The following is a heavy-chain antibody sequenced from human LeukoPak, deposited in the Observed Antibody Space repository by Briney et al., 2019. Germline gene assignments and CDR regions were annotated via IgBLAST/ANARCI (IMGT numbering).Heavy chain of an antibody. CDR1: GGSISSYY. D-gene: IGHD6-13*01. V-gene: IGHV4-59*01. Sequence: SETLSLTCTVSGGSISSYYWSWIRQPPGKGLEWIGYIYYSGSTNYNPSLKSRVTISVDTSKNQFSLKLSSVTAADTAVYYCASEAAAGTGLIDYWGQGTLVTVSS. CDR2: IYYSGST. CDR3: ASEAAAGTGLIDY. J-gene: IGHJ4*02.